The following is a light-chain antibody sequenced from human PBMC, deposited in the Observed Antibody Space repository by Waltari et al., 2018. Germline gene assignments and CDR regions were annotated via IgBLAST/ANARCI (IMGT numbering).Light chain of an antibody. Sequence: ETVTTQSQTTLSLSPGDRATLSCRASQSVSTNLAWYQQKPGHAPRLLIYGASIMATGVPARFSGRGAGTEFTLTISSLQSEDFAVYYCQQYNNWPPYLFGQGSQLEI. V-gene: IGKV3D-15*01. CDR3: QQYNNWPPYL. CDR1: QSVSTN. J-gene: IGKJ2*01. CDR2: GAS.